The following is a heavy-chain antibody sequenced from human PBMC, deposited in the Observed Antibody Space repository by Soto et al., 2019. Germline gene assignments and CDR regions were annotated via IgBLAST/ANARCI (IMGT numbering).Heavy chain of an antibody. Sequence: PGGSLRLSCAASGFTFSSYSMNWVRPAPGKGLEWVSSISSSSSYIYYADSAKGRFTVSRDNAKTSLYLQMNSLRAEDTAVYYCARDFSQYTKPLYYYMDVWAKGTTVTVSS. CDR2: ISSSSSYI. V-gene: IGHV3-21*01. CDR1: GFTFSSYS. J-gene: IGHJ6*03. CDR3: ARDFSQYTKPLYYYMDV. D-gene: IGHD2-8*01.